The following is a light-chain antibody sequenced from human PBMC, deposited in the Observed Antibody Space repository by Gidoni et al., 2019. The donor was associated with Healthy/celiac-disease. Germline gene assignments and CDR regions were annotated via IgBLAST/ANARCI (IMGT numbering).Light chain of an antibody. V-gene: IGKV3-20*01. CDR1: QSVSSSY. CDR2: GAS. CDR3: QQYGSSPLT. Sequence: EIVLTLSPRTLSLSPGERATLSCRASQSVSSSYLAWYQQKPGQAPRLLIYGASSRATGIPDRFSGSGSGTDFTLTISRLEPEDFAVYYCQQYGSSPLTFGGGTKVEIK. J-gene: IGKJ4*01.